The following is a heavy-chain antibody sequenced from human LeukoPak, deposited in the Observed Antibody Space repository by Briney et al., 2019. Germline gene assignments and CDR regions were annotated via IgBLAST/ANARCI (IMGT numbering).Heavy chain of an antibody. D-gene: IGHD6-19*01. CDR1: GFTFSSYS. CDR3: ARGGGDIAVAGYYFDY. V-gene: IGHV3-21*01. CDR2: ISSSSSYI. Sequence: GRSLRLSCAASGFTFSSYSMNWVRQAPGKGLEWVSSISSSSSYIYYADSVKGRFTISRDNAKNSLYLQMNSLRAEDTAVYYCARGGGDIAVAGYYFDYWGQGTLVTVSS. J-gene: IGHJ4*02.